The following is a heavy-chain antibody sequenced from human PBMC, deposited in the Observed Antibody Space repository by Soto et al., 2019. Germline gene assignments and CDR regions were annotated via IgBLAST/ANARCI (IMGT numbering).Heavy chain of an antibody. CDR1: GFSFSSYG. J-gene: IGHJ4*02. CDR2: ISGSGDAK. V-gene: IGHV3-23*01. D-gene: IGHD3-22*01. Sequence: EVHLLESGGGLVQPGESLRLSCVASGFSFSSYGMSWVRQAPGKGREWASIISGSGDAKYSADSVKGRFTISRDNSKNTMYLQMDSLRAEDTAVYYCAKDFDSDETSHGPNDYWGQGTLVTVSS. CDR3: AKDFDSDETSHGPNDY.